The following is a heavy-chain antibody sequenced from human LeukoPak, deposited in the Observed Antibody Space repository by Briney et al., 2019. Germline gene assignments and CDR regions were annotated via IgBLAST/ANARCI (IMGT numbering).Heavy chain of an antibody. Sequence: GGSLRLSCAASGFIFSDYAVNWVRQAPGKGLEWVSAISGSGGTTYYADSVKGRFAISRDNSKNTLYLQMNSLRDEDTALYYCAKDRYSNYGNWFDPWGQGTLVTVFS. CDR2: ISGSGGTT. V-gene: IGHV3-23*01. CDR3: AKDRYSNYGNWFDP. D-gene: IGHD4-11*01. CDR1: GFIFSDYA. J-gene: IGHJ5*02.